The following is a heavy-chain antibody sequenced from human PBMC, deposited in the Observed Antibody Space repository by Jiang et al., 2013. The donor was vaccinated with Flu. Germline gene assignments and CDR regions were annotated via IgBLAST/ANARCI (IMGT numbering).Heavy chain of an antibody. Sequence: GAEVKKPGATVKISCKGSGYTFIDYYIHWVRQAPGKGLEWMGLIDPENGETLYVEKFQGRVTITADTSIDTVFLHLSSLRPEDTANYFCTRGQYCVSSNCQPDFALWGQGTLFTVSS. CDR1: GYTFIDYY. V-gene: IGHV1-69-2*01. D-gene: IGHD2-21*01. CDR3: TRGQYCVSSNCQPDFAL. CDR2: IDPENGET. J-gene: IGHJ1*01.